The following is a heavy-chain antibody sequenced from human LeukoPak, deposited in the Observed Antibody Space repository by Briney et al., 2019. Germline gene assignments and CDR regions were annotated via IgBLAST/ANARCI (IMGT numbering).Heavy chain of an antibody. CDR3: AKDLRGYDMDFDY. Sequence: GGSLRLSCAASGFTFSNYAMSWVRQAPGKGLEWVSSISGSGVSTYYADSLKGRFTISRDNFRNTLFLQLNSLRAEDTAVYYCAKDLRGYDMDFDYWGQGTLVTVSS. V-gene: IGHV3-23*01. CDR2: ISGSGVST. D-gene: IGHD5-12*01. CDR1: GFTFSNYA. J-gene: IGHJ4*02.